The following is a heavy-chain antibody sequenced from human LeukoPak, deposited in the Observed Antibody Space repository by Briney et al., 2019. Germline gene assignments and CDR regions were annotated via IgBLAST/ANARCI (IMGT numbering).Heavy chain of an antibody. J-gene: IGHJ4*02. CDR3: AKAPVTTCSGAYCYPFDY. Sequence: GGSLRLSCAASGFTLSSYAMSWVRQGPGKGLEWVSAISVSGNTYHADSVKGRFTISRDSSKNTLYLQMNGLRAGDAAVYYCAKAPVTTCSGAYCYPFDYWSQGTLVTVSS. D-gene: IGHD2-15*01. CDR2: ISVSGNT. V-gene: IGHV3-23*01. CDR1: GFTLSSYA.